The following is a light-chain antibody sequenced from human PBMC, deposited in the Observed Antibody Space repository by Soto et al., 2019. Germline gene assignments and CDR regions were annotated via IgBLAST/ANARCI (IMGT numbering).Light chain of an antibody. CDR2: WAS. CDR1: QSISHSSNNRNY. Sequence: DFVMTQSPDSLAVSLGERATINCKSSQSISHSSNNRNYLAWYQVKPGQPPKLLINWASTRESGVPDRFSGSGSGTDFSLTISSLEPADFATYYCQQSFVTPRTFGQGTKVEIK. J-gene: IGKJ1*01. CDR3: QQSFVTPRT. V-gene: IGKV4-1*01.